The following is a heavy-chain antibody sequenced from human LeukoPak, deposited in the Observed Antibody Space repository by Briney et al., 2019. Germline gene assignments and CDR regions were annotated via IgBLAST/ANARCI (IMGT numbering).Heavy chain of an antibody. D-gene: IGHD2-2*01. CDR3: ARDLIVVVPAARSPFDY. J-gene: IGHJ4*02. V-gene: IGHV1-18*01. Sequence: GASVKVSCKASGYTFTSYGISWVRQAPGQGLEWMGWISAYNGNTNYAQKLQGRVTMTTDTSTSTAYMELRSLRSDDTAVYYCARDLIVVVPAARSPFDYWGQGTLVTVSS. CDR1: GYTFTSYG. CDR2: ISAYNGNT.